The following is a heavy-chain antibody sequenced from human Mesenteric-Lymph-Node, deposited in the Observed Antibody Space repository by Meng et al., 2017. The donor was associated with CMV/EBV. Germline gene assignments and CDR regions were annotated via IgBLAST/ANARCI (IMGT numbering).Heavy chain of an antibody. CDR2: IIPILGIA. CDR3: ASNSGYTRYYVN. D-gene: IGHD5-12*01. V-gene: IGHV1-69*10. J-gene: IGHJ3*01. Sequence: SVKVSCKASGGTFSSYAISWVRQAPGQGLEWMGGIIPILGIANYAQKFQGRVTITADKSTSTAYMELSSLRSEDTAVYYCASNSGYTRYYVNWGQGTMVTVSS. CDR1: GGTFSSYA.